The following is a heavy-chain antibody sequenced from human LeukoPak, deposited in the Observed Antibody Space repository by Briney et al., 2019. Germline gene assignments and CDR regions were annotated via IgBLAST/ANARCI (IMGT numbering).Heavy chain of an antibody. CDR2: IIPIFGTA. V-gene: IGHV1-69*06. J-gene: IGHJ6*04. CDR3: ARDPDTASPMDV. D-gene: IGHD5-18*01. CDR1: GGTFSSYA. Sequence: SVKVFCKASGGTFSSYAISWVRQAPGQGLEWMGGIIPIFGTANYAQKFQGRVTITADKSTSTAYMELSSPRSEDTAVYYCARDPDTASPMDVWGKGTTVTVSS.